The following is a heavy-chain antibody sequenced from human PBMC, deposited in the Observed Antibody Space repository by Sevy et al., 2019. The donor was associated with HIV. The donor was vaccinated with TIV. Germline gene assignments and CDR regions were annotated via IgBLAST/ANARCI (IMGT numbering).Heavy chain of an antibody. J-gene: IGHJ4*02. CDR3: ARGTRGVVDS. CDR2: INSDGEST. D-gene: IGHD3-10*01. Sequence: GGSLRLSCAASGFTSNNFWLHWVRQAPGTGLVWVSRINSDGESTGYADFVKGRFTISRDNAKNTAYLQMNSLRADDTAIYYCARGTRGVVDSWGQGTLVTVSS. V-gene: IGHV3-74*01. CDR1: GFTSNNFW.